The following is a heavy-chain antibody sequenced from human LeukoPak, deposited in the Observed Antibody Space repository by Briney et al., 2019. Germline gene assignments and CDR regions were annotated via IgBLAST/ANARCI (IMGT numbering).Heavy chain of an antibody. D-gene: IGHD6-13*01. CDR2: ISGSGAST. CDR3: AKVEGAAGIRAYDY. Sequence: GGSLRLSCAASGFTFSSYAMSWVRQAPGKGLEWVSAISGSGASTYYADSVKGRFTISRDNSKNTLYLQMNSLRAEDTAVYYCAKVEGAAGIRAYDYWGQGTLVTVSS. CDR1: GFTFSSYA. V-gene: IGHV3-23*01. J-gene: IGHJ4*02.